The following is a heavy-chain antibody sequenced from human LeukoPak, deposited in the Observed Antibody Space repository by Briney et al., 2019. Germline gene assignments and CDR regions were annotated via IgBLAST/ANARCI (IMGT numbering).Heavy chain of an antibody. CDR2: IYYSGST. CDR3: AAHYYDSFDY. V-gene: IGHV4-59*01. D-gene: IGHD3-22*01. Sequence: SETLSLTCTVSGGSISSYYWSWIRQPPGKGLQWIGYIYYSGSTNYNPSPKSRVTISVDTSKNQFSLKLSSVTAADTAVYYCAAHYYDSFDYWGQGTLVTVSS. J-gene: IGHJ4*02. CDR1: GGSISSYY.